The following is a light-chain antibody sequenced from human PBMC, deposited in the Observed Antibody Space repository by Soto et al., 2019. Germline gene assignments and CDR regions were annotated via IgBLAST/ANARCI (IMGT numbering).Light chain of an antibody. Sequence: EIVSTQSPGTLSLSPGERVTLSCRASQSIASTYLTWYQQKPGQAPRLLIYGASRRATGLPDRFRGRGSGTDFSVTISRLEPEEFAGYYCQQYGSSLYTVGQGTKLEI. CDR3: QQYGSSLYT. CDR1: QSIASTY. CDR2: GAS. J-gene: IGKJ2*01. V-gene: IGKV3-20*01.